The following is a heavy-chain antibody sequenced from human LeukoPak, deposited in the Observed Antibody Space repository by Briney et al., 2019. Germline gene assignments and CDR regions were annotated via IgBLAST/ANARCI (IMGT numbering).Heavy chain of an antibody. Sequence: PGGSLRLSCAASGFTFSDYYMNWIRQPPGKGLVWVSRINSDGRDTTYVDSVKGRFTISRDNAKNTVYLQMNSLRAEDTAVYYCATFGYNWNLGYWGQGTLVTVSS. CDR1: GFTFSDYY. CDR2: INSDGRDT. V-gene: IGHV3-74*03. J-gene: IGHJ4*02. CDR3: ATFGYNWNLGY. D-gene: IGHD1-20*01.